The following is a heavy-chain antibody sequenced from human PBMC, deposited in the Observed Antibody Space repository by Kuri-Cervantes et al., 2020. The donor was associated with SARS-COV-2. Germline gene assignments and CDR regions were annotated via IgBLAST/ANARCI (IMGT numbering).Heavy chain of an antibody. CDR1: GFTFSNSW. V-gene: IGHV3-7*03. J-gene: IGHJ5*02. D-gene: IGHD6-19*01. CDR2: IKYDGSEK. Sequence: GASLKISCAASGFTFSNSWMSWVRQAPGKGIEWVAIIKYDGSEKYYVDSVKGRFIISRDNAKNSVYLQMNSLRDADTAVYYCTRGGYTSALSRQNWFDPWGQGTLVTVSS. CDR3: TRGGYTSALSRQNWFDP.